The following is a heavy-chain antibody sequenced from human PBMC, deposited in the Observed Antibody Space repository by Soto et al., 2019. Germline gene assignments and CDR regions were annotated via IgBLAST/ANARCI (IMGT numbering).Heavy chain of an antibody. CDR2: IWYDGSNK. J-gene: IGHJ4*02. CDR1: GFTFSSYG. CDR3: ARARKVTSSSGFGY. Sequence: QVQLVESGGGVVQPGRSLRLSCAASGFTFSSYGMHWVRQAPGKGLEWVAVIWYDGSNKYYADSVKGRFTISRDSSKNTLYLQMNSLRAEDTAVYYCARARKVTSSSGFGYWGQGTLVTVSS. V-gene: IGHV3-33*01. D-gene: IGHD6-6*01.